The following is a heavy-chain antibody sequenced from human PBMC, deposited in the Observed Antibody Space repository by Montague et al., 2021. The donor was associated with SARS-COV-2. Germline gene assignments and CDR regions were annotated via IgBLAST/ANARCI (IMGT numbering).Heavy chain of an antibody. CDR1: GGSISSTSFF. CDR3: ARSTSGWFIY. J-gene: IGHJ4*02. V-gene: IGHV4-39*01. CDR2: MYSSGTT. D-gene: IGHD6-19*01. Sequence: SETLSLTCSVSGGSISSTSFFWAWIRQPPGKGLEWVGSMYSSGTTYYXPSLKSRVTISGDTSRNQLSVRLSPVTAADTAVYYCARSTSGWFIYWGQGTLVTVSS.